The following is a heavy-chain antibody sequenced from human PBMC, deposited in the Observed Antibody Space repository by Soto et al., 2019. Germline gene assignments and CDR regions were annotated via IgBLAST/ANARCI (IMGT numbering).Heavy chain of an antibody. D-gene: IGHD2-21*01. CDR1: GASLSDNY. Sequence: SETLSLTCAVYGASLSDNYCNWLRQPPGKGLEWIGEINHSGNTNYNPSLRSRVTISIDTSKNQLSLNLRSVSAADTAVYYCARGRGEFDAWGAGTTVTVYS. CDR2: INHSGNT. V-gene: IGHV4-34*01. CDR3: ARGRGEFDA. J-gene: IGHJ5*02.